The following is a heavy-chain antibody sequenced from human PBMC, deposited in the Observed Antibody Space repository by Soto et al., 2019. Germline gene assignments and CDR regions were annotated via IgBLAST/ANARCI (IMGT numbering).Heavy chain of an antibody. CDR3: ATDPGGPPLNRFDS. CDR2: IYYSGST. CDR1: GGSISSYY. J-gene: IGHJ5*01. V-gene: IGHV4-59*01. Sequence: LSLTCTVSGGSISSYYWSWIRQPPGKGLEWIGYIYYSGSTNYNPSLKSRVTISVDTSKNQFSLKLSSVTAADTAVYYCATDPGGPPLNRFDSWGHGTLVTVSS. D-gene: IGHD3-16*01.